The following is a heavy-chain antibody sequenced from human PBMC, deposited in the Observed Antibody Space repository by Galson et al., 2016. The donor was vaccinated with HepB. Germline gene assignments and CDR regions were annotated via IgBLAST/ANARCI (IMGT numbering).Heavy chain of an antibody. J-gene: IGHJ4*02. CDR1: GFTVSGNW. V-gene: IGHV3-74*01. CDR2: GNNDGSDT. CDR3: AKGARGYLDY. Sequence: SLRLSCAASGFTVSGNWMSWVRQAPGKGLEWVSIGNNDGSDTRYADSVKGRFTISRDNAKNTLFLQMNSLRVEDTAVYYCAKGARGYLDYWGQGTLVTVSS.